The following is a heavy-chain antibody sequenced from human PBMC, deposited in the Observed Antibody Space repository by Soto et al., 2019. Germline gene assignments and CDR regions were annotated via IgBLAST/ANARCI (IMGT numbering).Heavy chain of an antibody. CDR3: AKDFTAYLSSWFHL. V-gene: IGHV3-23*01. J-gene: IGHJ5*02. CDR2: ITGSGSTT. Sequence: EVQLLESGGGLVQPGGSLRLSCAASEFTFSSNAMHWVRQAPGKGLEWVSGITGSGSTTFYADSVKGRFTLSRDNSKNTLYLHMSSLRAEDTATYYCAKDFTAYLSSWFHLWGQGTLVTVSS. CDR1: EFTFSSNA. D-gene: IGHD6-13*01.